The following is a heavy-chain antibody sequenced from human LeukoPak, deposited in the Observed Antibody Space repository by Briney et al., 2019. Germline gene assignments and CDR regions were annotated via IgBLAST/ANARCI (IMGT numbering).Heavy chain of an antibody. CDR3: ARGRYSSSPIY. Sequence: PSETLSLTCAVYGGSFSGYYWSWIRQPPGKGLEWIGEINHSGSTNYNPSLKSRVTISVDTSKNQFSLKLSSVTAADTAVYYCARGRYSSSPIYWGQGTLVTVSS. CDR2: INHSGST. J-gene: IGHJ4*02. D-gene: IGHD6-13*01. CDR1: GGSFSGYY. V-gene: IGHV4-34*01.